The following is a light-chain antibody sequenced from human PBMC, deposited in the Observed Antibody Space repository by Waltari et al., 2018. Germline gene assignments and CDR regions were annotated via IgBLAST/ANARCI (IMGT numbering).Light chain of an antibody. CDR1: SSAVGSYNL. V-gene: IGLV2-23*01. Sequence: QSALIQPASVSGSPGQSITISCIGISSAVGSYNLVSWYQQHPDKAPKLMIYEGTKRPSGVSNRFSGSKSGNTASLIISGLQAEDEGDYYCSYGGSSTWVFGGGTKLTVL. J-gene: IGLJ3*02. CDR2: EGT. CDR3: CSYGGSSTWV.